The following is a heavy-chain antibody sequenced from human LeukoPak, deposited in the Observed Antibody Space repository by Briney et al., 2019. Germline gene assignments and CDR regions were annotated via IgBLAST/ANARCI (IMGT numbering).Heavy chain of an antibody. V-gene: IGHV1-69*13. J-gene: IGHJ4*02. Sequence: ASVKVSCKASGGTFSSYAISWVRQAPGQGLEWMGGIIPIFGTANYAQKFQGRVTITADESTSTAYMELSSLSSEDTDVSYCAAFRGGSSGSYYFDYWGQGTLVTVSS. CDR2: IIPIFGTA. CDR1: GGTFSSYA. D-gene: IGHD1-26*01. CDR3: AAFRGGSSGSYYFDY.